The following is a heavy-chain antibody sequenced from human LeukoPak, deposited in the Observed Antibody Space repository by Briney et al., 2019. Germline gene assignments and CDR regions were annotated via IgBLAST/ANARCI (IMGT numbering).Heavy chain of an antibody. CDR3: ARAYSSSWYFNLFDP. V-gene: IGHV4-59*01. Sequence: SETLSLTCTVSGGSISSYYWSWIRQPPGKGLEWIGYIFYSGSTNYNPSLKSRVTISIDTSKNQFSLKLSSVTAAGTALYYCARAYSSSWYFNLFDPWGQGTQVTVSS. CDR1: GGSISSYY. J-gene: IGHJ5*02. D-gene: IGHD6-13*01. CDR2: IFYSGST.